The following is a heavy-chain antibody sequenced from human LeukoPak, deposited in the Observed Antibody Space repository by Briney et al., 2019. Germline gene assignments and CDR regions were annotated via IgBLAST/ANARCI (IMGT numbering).Heavy chain of an antibody. Sequence: ASVKVSCKASGGTFSSYAISWVRQAPGQGLKWMGRIIPILGIANYAQKFQGRVTITVDKSTSTAYMELSSLRSEDTAVYYCARGGEYSGLLGGVIDYWGQGTLVTVSS. D-gene: IGHD5-12*01. J-gene: IGHJ4*02. CDR3: ARGGEYSGLLGGVIDY. CDR1: GGTFSSYA. V-gene: IGHV1-69*04. CDR2: IIPILGIA.